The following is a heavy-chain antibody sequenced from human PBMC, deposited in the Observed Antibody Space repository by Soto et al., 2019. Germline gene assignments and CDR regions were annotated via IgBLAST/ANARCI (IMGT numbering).Heavy chain of an antibody. D-gene: IGHD3-3*01. V-gene: IGHV4-30-2*01. CDR2: IYHSGST. CDR1: GGSISSGGYS. J-gene: IGHJ4*02. Sequence: KPSETLSLTCAVSGGSISSGGYSWSWIRQPPGKGLEWIGYIYHSGSTYYNPSLKSRVTISVDRSKNQFSLKLSSVTAADTAVYYCARAPRSGSIDYWGQGTLVTVSS. CDR3: ARAPRSGSIDY.